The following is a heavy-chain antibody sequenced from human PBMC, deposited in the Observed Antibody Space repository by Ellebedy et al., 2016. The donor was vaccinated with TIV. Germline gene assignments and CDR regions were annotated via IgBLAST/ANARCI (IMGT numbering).Heavy chain of an antibody. V-gene: IGHV3-74*01. Sequence: GGSLRLSCAASGFTLRSYWMHWVRQAPGQGLVWVSRISTDGRSATYADSVKGRFTISRDNAKNTLYLQMNSLRVEDTALYYCTRMGVLPTSYYGMDVWGQGTTVTVS. CDR1: GFTLRSYW. J-gene: IGHJ6*02. D-gene: IGHD3-10*01. CDR3: TRMGVLPTSYYGMDV. CDR2: ISTDGRSA.